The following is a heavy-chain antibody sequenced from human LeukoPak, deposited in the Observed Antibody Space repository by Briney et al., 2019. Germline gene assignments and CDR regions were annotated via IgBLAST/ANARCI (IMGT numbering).Heavy chain of an antibody. V-gene: IGHV3-30*04. J-gene: IGHJ4*02. CDR1: GFTFSSYA. CDR2: ISYDGSNK. CDR3: ARAAWLDKYFDY. Sequence: PGRSLRLSCAASGFTFSSYAMHWVRQAPGKGLEWVAVISYDGSNKYYADSVKGRFTISRDNSKNTLYLQMSSLRAEDTAVYYCARAAWLDKYFDYWGQGTLVTVSS. D-gene: IGHD6-19*01.